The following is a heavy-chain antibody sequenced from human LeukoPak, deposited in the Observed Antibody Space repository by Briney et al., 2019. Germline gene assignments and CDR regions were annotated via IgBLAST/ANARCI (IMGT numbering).Heavy chain of an antibody. V-gene: IGHV4-34*01. J-gene: IGHJ4*02. CDR3: ATSLGY. CDR1: GGSFSGYY. CDR2: INHSGST. Sequence: PSETLSLTCAVYGGSFSGYYWSWIRQPPGKGLEWIGEINHSGSTNYNPSHKSRVTISVDTSKNQFFLNLRSVTAADTAVYFCATSLGYWGQGTLVTVSP.